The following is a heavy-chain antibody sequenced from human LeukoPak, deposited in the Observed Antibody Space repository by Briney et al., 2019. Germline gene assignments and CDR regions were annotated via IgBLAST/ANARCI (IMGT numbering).Heavy chain of an antibody. V-gene: IGHV3-74*01. CDR2: IASDGSST. CDR1: GFTFSSYW. D-gene: IGHD4-23*01. J-gene: IGHJ4*02. Sequence: SGGSLRLPCAASGFTFSSYWMNWVRQAPGKGLVWVSRIASDGSSTTYADSVKGRFSISRDNAKNTLYLQMNSLRVEDTAVYYCARGRPHGNDYWGQGTLVTVSS. CDR3: ARGRPHGNDY.